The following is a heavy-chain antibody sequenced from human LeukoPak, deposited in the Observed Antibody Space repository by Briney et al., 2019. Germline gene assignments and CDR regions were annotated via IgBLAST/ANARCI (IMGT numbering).Heavy chain of an antibody. Sequence: PGGSLRLSCAASGFTFSSYDMHWVRQATGKSLEWVSSIGTAGDTYYPGSVKGRFTISRENAKSSLSLQMNSLRAGDTTVYYCARGNLGGYDYGDYALNFWGQGTLVIVSS. CDR2: IGTAGDT. CDR1: GFTFSSYD. CDR3: ARGNLGGYDYGDYALNF. V-gene: IGHV3-13*04. J-gene: IGHJ4*02. D-gene: IGHD4-17*01.